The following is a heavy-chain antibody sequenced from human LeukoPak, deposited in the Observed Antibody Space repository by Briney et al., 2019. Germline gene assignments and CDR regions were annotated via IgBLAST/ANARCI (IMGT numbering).Heavy chain of an antibody. J-gene: IGHJ4*02. CDR1: GFTFSSYW. CDR2: INSDGSST. CDR3: ARDRGYDILTN. V-gene: IGHV3-74*01. D-gene: IGHD3-9*01. Sequence: GGSLRLSCTASGFTFSSYWMHWVRQAPGKGLVWVSRINSDGSSTSYADSVKGRFTISRDNAKNTLYLQMNSLRAEDTAVYYCARDRGYDILTNWGQGTLVTVSS.